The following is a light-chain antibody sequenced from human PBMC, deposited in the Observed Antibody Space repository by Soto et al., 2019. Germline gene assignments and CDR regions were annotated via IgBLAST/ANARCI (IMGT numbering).Light chain of an antibody. CDR3: QQYRSVPTWA. CDR1: QTINNW. J-gene: IGKJ1*01. Sequence: DIQLTQSPSTVSASVGDSVTITCRSSQTINNWLAWYQQKSGKAPKLLVFGVSTLQTGVPSRFSGSESGTEFTLPINGLQPDDFATYYCQQYRSVPTWAFGQGNTVEVK. V-gene: IGKV1-5*03. CDR2: GVS.